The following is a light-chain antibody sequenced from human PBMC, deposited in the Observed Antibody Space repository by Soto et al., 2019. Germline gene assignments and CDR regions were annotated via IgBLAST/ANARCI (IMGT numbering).Light chain of an antibody. CDR3: QHHNSYSEA. Sequence: DIHLTQSPSPLSGSVGDRVTITCRASQAISSCLAWYQQKPGKAPNLLIYAASTLKSGVPSRFSGSGSGTEFTLTISSLQPDDFATYYCQHHNSYSEAFGQGTKVDIK. V-gene: IGKV1-9*01. CDR1: QAISSC. CDR2: AAS. J-gene: IGKJ1*01.